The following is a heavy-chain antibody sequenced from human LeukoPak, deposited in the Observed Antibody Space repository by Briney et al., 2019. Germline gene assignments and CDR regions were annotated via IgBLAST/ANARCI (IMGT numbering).Heavy chain of an antibody. Sequence: ASVKVSCKVSGYTLTELSMHWVRQAPGKGLEWMGGFDPEDGETSYAQKFQGRVTMTEDTSTDAAYMELSSLRSEDTAVYYCATALRYYDILTGRPNWFDPWGQGTLVTVSS. CDR3: ATALRYYDILTGRPNWFDP. D-gene: IGHD3-9*01. CDR1: GYTLTELS. J-gene: IGHJ5*02. CDR2: FDPEDGET. V-gene: IGHV1-24*01.